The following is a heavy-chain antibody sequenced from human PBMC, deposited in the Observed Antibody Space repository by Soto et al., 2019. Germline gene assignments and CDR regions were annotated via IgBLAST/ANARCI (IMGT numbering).Heavy chain of an antibody. CDR3: ARAGADNSYAFDI. CDR1: GCTFIRYW. CDR2: IKQDGSEK. J-gene: IGHJ3*02. Sequence: GGSLRLSCAASGCTFIRYWMSWVRQATGKGLEWVANIKQDGSEKDYVDSVKGRFTISRDNAKKSVDLQMNSLAAEDTAVFYCARAGADNSYAFDIWGQGTMVTVS. V-gene: IGHV3-7*01. D-gene: IGHD1-20*01.